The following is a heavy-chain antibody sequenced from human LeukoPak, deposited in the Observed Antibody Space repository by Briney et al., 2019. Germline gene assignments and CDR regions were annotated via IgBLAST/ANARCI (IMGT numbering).Heavy chain of an antibody. CDR3: ARSGYSGYRGGYYYYYGMDV. J-gene: IGHJ6*02. CDR2: IRQDGSEK. V-gene: IGHV3-7*01. Sequence: GGSLRLSCAASGFTFSSYWMSWVLQAPGKGLEWVANIRQDGSEKYYVDSVKGRFTISRDNAKNSLYLQMNSLRAEDTAVYYCARSGYSGYRGGYYYYYGMDVWGQGTTVTVSS. D-gene: IGHD5-12*01. CDR1: GFTFSSYW.